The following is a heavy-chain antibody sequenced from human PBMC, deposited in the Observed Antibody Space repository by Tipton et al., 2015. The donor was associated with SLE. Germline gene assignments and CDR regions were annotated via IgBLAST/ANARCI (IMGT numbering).Heavy chain of an antibody. D-gene: IGHD3-22*01. CDR3: ARDEYRYDATGYHLLGHFDF. V-gene: IGHV4-59*12. CDR2: NDYSGNT. Sequence: TLSLTCNVSGGSISRYYWSWVRQPPGKGLEWIGTNDYSGNTYYNPSLRSRVSISVDTSKNQFSLKLSSVTAADTAVYYCARDEYRYDATGYHLLGHFDFWGQGTLVTVSS. CDR1: GGSISRYY. J-gene: IGHJ4*02.